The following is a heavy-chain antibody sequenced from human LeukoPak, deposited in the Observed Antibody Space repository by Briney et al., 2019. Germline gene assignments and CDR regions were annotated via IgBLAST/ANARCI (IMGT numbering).Heavy chain of an antibody. D-gene: IGHD6-19*01. V-gene: IGHV4-30-4*08. CDR3: AREQAAVADFDY. CDR2: IYYSGST. CDR1: GASISSGDYY. J-gene: IGHJ4*02. Sequence: PSQTLSLTCTVSGASISSGDYYWSWIRQPPGKGLEWIGYIYYSGSTYYNPSLKSRVTISVDTSKNQFSLKLSSVTAADTAVYYGAREQAAVADFDYWGQGTLVTVSS.